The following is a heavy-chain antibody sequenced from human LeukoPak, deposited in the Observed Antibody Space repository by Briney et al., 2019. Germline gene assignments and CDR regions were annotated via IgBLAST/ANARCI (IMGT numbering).Heavy chain of an antibody. CDR2: MYTSGST. V-gene: IGHV4-61*02. Sequence: SETLSLTCTVSGGSISSGSYYWSWIRQPAGKGLEWIGRMYTSGSTIYNPSLKSRVTLSLDTSKNQFSLKLNSVTAADTAVYYCAREGGSSWQSFDYWGQGTLVTVSS. CDR1: GGSISSGSYY. J-gene: IGHJ4*02. CDR3: AREGGSSWQSFDY. D-gene: IGHD6-13*01.